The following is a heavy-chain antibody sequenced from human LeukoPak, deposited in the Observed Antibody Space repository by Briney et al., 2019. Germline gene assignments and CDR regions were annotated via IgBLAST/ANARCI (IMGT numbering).Heavy chain of an antibody. Sequence: GGSLRLSCAASGFTFSSYAMSWVRQAPGKGLEWVAVISSDGSKKDYAVAVKGRFIISRDTSKNTLYLQMNSLRAEDTAVYYCARDCDGDSSGYYSGYYCYYGMDVWGRGTTVTVSS. J-gene: IGHJ6*02. CDR2: ISSDGSKK. D-gene: IGHD3-22*01. CDR3: ARDCDGDSSGYYSGYYCYYGMDV. CDR1: GFTFSSYA. V-gene: IGHV3-33*08.